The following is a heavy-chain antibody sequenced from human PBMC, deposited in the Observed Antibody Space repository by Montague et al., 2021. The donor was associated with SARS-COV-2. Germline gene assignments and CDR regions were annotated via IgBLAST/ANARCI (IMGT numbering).Heavy chain of an antibody. CDR3: ARELEYHDFLSGYYIGD. V-gene: IGHV4-61*01. D-gene: IGHD3-3*01. CDR2: IYYSGST. CDR1: GGSVNSGSYH. Sequence: SETLSLTCTVSGGSVNSGSYHWNWIRQPPGKGLEWIGYIYYSGSTSYDPSLKSRVTISLDTSKNQFSLNLTSVTAADTALYLCARELEYHDFLSGYYIGDWGQGTLVTVSS. J-gene: IGHJ4*02.